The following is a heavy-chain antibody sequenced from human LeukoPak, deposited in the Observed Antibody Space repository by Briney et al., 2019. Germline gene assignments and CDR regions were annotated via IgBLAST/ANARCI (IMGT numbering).Heavy chain of an antibody. CDR1: GDSVSSKRAA. J-gene: IGHJ4*02. CDR3: ARTGAVARNLDY. D-gene: IGHD6-19*01. Sequence: SQTLSLTCAISGDSVSSKRAAWNWIRQSPSRGLEWLGRTYYRSKWYNDYAVSVKSRITINPDTSKNQFSLQLNSVTPEDTAVYYCARTGAVARNLDYWGQGTLVTASS. V-gene: IGHV6-1*01. CDR2: TYYRSKWYN.